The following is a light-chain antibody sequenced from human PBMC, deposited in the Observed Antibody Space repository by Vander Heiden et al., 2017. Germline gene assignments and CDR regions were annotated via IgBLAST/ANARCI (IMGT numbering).Light chain of an antibody. CDR3: STYSGASGGAV. CDR2: DVS. V-gene: IGLV2-14*03. Sequence: QSVLIYPASVSGSPGQSITISCPGSNTDNGVYNHVSWYQQDPGKPPKLIIYDVSRRPSGVSAGFSASKSDNTATLTISGHQAEEEADYHCSTYSGASGGAVFGGGTKLTAL. CDR1: NTDNGVYNH. J-gene: IGLJ2*01.